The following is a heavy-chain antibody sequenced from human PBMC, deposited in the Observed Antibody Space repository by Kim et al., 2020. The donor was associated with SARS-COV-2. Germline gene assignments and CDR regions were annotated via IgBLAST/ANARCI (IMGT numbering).Heavy chain of an antibody. D-gene: IGHD1-26*01. V-gene: IGHV3-73*01. CDR1: GVSFSGST. CDR2: IRWEGNNYAT. J-gene: IGHJ3*02. Sequence: GGSLRLSCAASGVSFSGSTMHWVRQASGKGLEWVGRIRWEGNNYATEYGASVKGRFTISRDDSKNTAYLQMNSLKTEDTAIYYCTRGPPYSDSYWDAFDMWGQGTMVTVSS. CDR3: TRGPPYSDSYWDAFDM.